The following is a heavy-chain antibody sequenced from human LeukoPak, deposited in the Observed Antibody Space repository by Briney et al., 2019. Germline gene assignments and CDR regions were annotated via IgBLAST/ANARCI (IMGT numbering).Heavy chain of an antibody. CDR3: AREAIAAAGWYYYYYMDV. CDR2: INWNGGST. J-gene: IGHJ6*03. D-gene: IGHD6-13*01. CDR1: GFTFDDYG. Sequence: GGSLRLSCAASGFTFDDYGMSWVRQAPGKGLEWVSGINWNGGSTGYADSVKGRFTISRDNAKNSLYLQMNSLRAEDTALYYCAREAIAAAGWYYYYYMDVWGKGTTVTVSS. V-gene: IGHV3-20*04.